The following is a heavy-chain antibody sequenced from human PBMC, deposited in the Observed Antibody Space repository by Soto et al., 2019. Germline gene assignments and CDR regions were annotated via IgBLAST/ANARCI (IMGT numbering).Heavy chain of an antibody. Sequence: EVQLLESGGGLVQPGGSLRLSCAASGFTFSSHAMSWVRQAPGKGLEWVAVISGNGGVTYYADSVKGRFSISRDNSKNTLYLQMNSVRTEDTAVYFTLAGNSWDTVAYWGQGNLVIVSS. D-gene: IGHD6-13*01. CDR3: LAGNSWDTVAY. J-gene: IGHJ4*02. CDR2: ISGNGGVT. CDR1: GFTFSSHA. V-gene: IGHV3-23*01.